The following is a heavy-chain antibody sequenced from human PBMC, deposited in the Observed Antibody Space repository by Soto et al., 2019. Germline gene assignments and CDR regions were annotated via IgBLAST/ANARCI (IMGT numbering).Heavy chain of an antibody. CDR2: ISSSSSTI. V-gene: IGHV3-48*01. CDR3: ARGGSSLPFDY. D-gene: IGHD6-13*01. J-gene: IGHJ4*02. Sequence: VQLVESGGGLVQPGGSLRLSCAASGFTFSSYSMNWVRQAPGKGLEWVSYISSSSSTIYYADSVKGRFTISRDNAKNSLYLQMNSLRAEDTAVYYCARGGSSLPFDYWGQGTLVTVSS. CDR1: GFTFSSYS.